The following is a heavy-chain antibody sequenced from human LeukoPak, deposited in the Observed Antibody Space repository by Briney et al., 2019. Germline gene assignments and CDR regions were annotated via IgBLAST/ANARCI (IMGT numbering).Heavy chain of an antibody. Sequence: PGGPLRLSCAASGFTFSKYGMHWVRQAPGKGLEWVAFIRHDGSNKYYAEFVKGRFTISRDNSKNTVDLQMHSLRLEDTAIYYCSKDVNSHCRGDCSDYWGQGTLVIVSS. CDR2: IRHDGSNK. CDR1: GFTFSKYG. J-gene: IGHJ4*02. CDR3: SKDVNSHCRGDCSDY. D-gene: IGHD2-15*01. V-gene: IGHV3-30*02.